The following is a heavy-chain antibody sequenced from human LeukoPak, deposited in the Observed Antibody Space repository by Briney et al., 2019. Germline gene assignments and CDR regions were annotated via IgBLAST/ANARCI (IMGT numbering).Heavy chain of an antibody. V-gene: IGHV4-34*01. Sequence: SETLSLTCAVYGGSFSGYYWSWIRQPPGKGLEWIGEINHSGSTNYNPSLKSRVTISVDTSKNQFSLKLSSVTAADTAVYYCASVGYYDFWSGYYTLFDYWGQGTLVTVSS. J-gene: IGHJ4*02. CDR1: GGSFSGYY. CDR3: ASVGYYDFWSGYYTLFDY. D-gene: IGHD3-3*01. CDR2: INHSGST.